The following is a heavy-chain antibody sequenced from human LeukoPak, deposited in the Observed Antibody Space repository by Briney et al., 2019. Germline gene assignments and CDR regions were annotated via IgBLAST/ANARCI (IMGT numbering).Heavy chain of an antibody. D-gene: IGHD4-23*01. Sequence: GGSLRLSCAASGFTFSSYSMNWVRQAPGKGLEWVSAISGSGGSTYYADSVKGRFTISRDNSKNTLYLQMNSLRAEDTAVYYCAKDRGAGMTTVVTALDYWGQGTLVTVSS. CDR2: ISGSGGST. J-gene: IGHJ4*02. CDR1: GFTFSSYS. V-gene: IGHV3-23*01. CDR3: AKDRGAGMTTVVTALDY.